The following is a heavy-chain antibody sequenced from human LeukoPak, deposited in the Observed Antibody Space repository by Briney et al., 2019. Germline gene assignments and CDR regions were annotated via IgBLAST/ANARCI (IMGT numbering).Heavy chain of an antibody. Sequence: ASVKVSCKASGGTFNHFGINWVRQAPGQGLEWMGRIIPILDLTKYAPKIQDRVTITADKSTSTAYMELNSLRSEDTAVYFCARDSGRPQTSFDYGAQGTRVTVSS. V-gene: IGHV1-69*04. CDR1: GGTFNHFG. D-gene: IGHD2-8*02. CDR3: ARDSGRPQTSFDY. J-gene: IGHJ4*02. CDR2: IIPILDLT.